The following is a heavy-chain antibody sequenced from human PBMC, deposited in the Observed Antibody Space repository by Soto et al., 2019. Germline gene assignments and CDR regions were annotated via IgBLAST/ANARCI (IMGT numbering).Heavy chain of an antibody. CDR1: GGSISSGDYY. D-gene: IGHD3-16*02. V-gene: IGHV4-30-4*01. J-gene: IGHJ5*02. CDR3: ARGVAAAILSLWLYSNWFDP. Sequence: PSETLSLTCTVSGGSISSGDYYWSWIRQPPGKGLEWIGYIYYSGSTYYNPSLKSRVTISVDTSKNQFSLKLSSVTAADTAVYYCARGVAAAILSLWLYSNWFDPWGQGTQVTVSS. CDR2: IYYSGST.